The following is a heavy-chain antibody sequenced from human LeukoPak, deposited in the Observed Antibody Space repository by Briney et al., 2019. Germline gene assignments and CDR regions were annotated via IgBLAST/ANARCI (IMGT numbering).Heavy chain of an antibody. D-gene: IGHD6-13*01. CDR2: IISDGSTT. Sequence: GGSLRLSCAASGFTLSTYWMYWVRQAPGKGLVWVSRIISDGSTTSYADSVKGRFTISRDNSKNTLYLQMNSLRAEDTAVYYCARESAAAGHFDYWGQGTLVTVSS. CDR1: GFTLSTYW. V-gene: IGHV3-74*01. CDR3: ARESAAAGHFDY. J-gene: IGHJ4*02.